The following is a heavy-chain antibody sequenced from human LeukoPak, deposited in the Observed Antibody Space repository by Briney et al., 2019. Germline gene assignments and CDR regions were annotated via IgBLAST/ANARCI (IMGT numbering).Heavy chain of an antibody. Sequence: SETLSLTCTVSGGSISSGGYYWSWIRQPPGKGLEWIGYIYHSGSTYYNPSLKSRVTISVDRSKNQFSLKLSSVTAADTAVYYCARAATAGATGFDYWGQGTLVTVSS. V-gene: IGHV4-30-2*01. CDR1: GGSISSGGYY. J-gene: IGHJ4*02. CDR2: IYHSGST. CDR3: ARAATAGATGFDY. D-gene: IGHD1-26*01.